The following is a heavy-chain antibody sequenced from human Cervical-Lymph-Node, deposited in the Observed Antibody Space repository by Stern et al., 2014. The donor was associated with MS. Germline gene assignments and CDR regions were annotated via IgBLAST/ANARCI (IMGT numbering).Heavy chain of an antibody. CDR3: ARDRGVGWFDP. Sequence: QVQLVESGPGLVKPSQTLSLTCTVSGGSISSRTYSWSWIRQPAGKGLEWIGHIYYSGSANYNPSLKSRVTKSIDPPKNQFSLQLSSVTAADTALYYCARDRGVGWFDPWGQGTLVTVSS. CDR2: IYYSGSA. V-gene: IGHV4-61*02. J-gene: IGHJ5*02. CDR1: GGSISSRTYS. D-gene: IGHD1-26*01.